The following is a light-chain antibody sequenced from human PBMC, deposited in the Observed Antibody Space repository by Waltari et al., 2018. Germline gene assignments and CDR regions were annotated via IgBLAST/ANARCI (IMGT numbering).Light chain of an antibody. CDR1: QSLLYSSNNKNY. CDR2: WAS. Sequence: DIVMTQSPDSLAVSLGERANINCKSSQSLLYSSNNKNYLAWYQQKPGQPPKLLIYWASTRESGVPDRFSGSGSGTDFTLTISSLQAEDVAVYYCQQYYSTPLTFGGGTKVEIK. J-gene: IGKJ4*01. CDR3: QQYYSTPLT. V-gene: IGKV4-1*01.